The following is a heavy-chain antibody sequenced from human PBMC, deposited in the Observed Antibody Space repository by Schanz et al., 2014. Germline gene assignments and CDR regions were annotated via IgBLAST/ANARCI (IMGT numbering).Heavy chain of an antibody. CDR3: ARDGDRFYHNYYMDV. CDR1: GFTFSDYA. D-gene: IGHD4-17*01. V-gene: IGHV3-21*01. Sequence: EVQLVESGGGLVQPGRSLRLSCTASGFTFSDYAMSWFRQAPGKGLEWVSSISSSSSYIYYADSVKGRFTISRDNAKNSRYLQMNSLRAEDTAVYYCARDGDRFYHNYYMDVWGKGTTVTVSS. CDR2: ISSSSSYI. J-gene: IGHJ6*03.